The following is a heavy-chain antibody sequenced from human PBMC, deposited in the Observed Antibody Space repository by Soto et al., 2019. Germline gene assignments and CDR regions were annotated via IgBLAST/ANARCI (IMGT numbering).Heavy chain of an antibody. CDR3: ARHSVSRVGSGGNYYVMDV. CDR2: IYYSGST. Sequence: QLQLQESGPGLVKPSETLSLTCTVSGGSISSSSYYWGWIRQPPGKGLEWIGSIYYSGSTYYNPSLKCRFPISVDTSKNRFYLKLTSVTAADTAVYYCARHSVSRVGSGGNYYVMDVWGQGTPVTVSS. CDR1: GGSISSSSYY. V-gene: IGHV4-39*01. J-gene: IGHJ6*02. D-gene: IGHD6-19*01.